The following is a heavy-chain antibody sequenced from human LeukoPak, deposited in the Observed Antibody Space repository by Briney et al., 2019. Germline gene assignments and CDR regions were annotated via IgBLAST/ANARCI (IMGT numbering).Heavy chain of an antibody. CDR2: ISSSSSYI. Sequence: GGSLRLSCAASGFTFSSYSMDWVRQAPGKGLEWVSSISSSSSYIYYADSVKGRFTISRDNAKNSLYLQMNSLRAEDTAVYYCARVPKSATSHFDYWGQGTLVTVSS. J-gene: IGHJ4*02. CDR3: ARVPKSATSHFDY. V-gene: IGHV3-21*01. CDR1: GFTFSSYS. D-gene: IGHD5-12*01.